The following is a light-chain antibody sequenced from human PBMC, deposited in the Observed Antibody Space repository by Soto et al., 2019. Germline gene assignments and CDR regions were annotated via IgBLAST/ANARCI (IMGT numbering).Light chain of an antibody. Sequence: DITMTQPPSSLSASVADRVTITCRASQGISNYLAWYQQKPGKVPKLLIYAASTLQSGVPARFSGSGSGTDFTLTISRLQPEDVATYYCQKYNSAPKTFGGGTKVDIK. CDR2: AAS. CDR3: QKYNSAPKT. CDR1: QGISNY. J-gene: IGKJ4*01. V-gene: IGKV1-27*01.